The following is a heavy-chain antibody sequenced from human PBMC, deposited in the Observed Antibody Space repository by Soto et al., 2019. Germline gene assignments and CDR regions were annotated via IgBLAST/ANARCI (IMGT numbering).Heavy chain of an antibody. CDR2: VNPIVSMS. J-gene: IGHJ4*02. D-gene: IGHD3-10*01. V-gene: IGHV1-69*02. CDR1: GDTFNFYS. CDR3: ASSYGSGYRAFDY. Sequence: QVQLVQSGAEVKRPGSSVKVSCKASGDTFNFYSINWVRQAPGLGLEWMGRVNPIVSMSNYAQKFQGRVTMTADKSTRTAYMELSILRSEATAIYYCASSYGSGYRAFDYWGQGALVTVSS.